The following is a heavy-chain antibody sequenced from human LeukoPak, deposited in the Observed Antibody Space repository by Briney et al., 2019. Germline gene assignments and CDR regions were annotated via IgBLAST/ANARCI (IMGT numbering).Heavy chain of an antibody. CDR2: IKQDGSEK. CDR1: GFTFSSYW. V-gene: IGHV3-7*01. Sequence: TGGSLRLSCAASGFTFSSYWMSWVRQAPGKGLEWVANIKQDGSEKYYVDSVKGRFTISRDNAKNSLYLQMNSLRAEDTAVYYCARGTGSGSYYHFDYWGQGTLVTVSS. J-gene: IGHJ4*02. CDR3: ARGTGSGSYYHFDY. D-gene: IGHD3-10*01.